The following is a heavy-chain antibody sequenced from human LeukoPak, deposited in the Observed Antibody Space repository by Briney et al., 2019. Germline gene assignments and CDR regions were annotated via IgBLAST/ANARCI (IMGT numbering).Heavy chain of an antibody. CDR1: GFTFHLYA. D-gene: IGHD3-22*01. J-gene: IGHJ4*02. Sequence: GGSLRLSCAASGFTFHLYAMHWVRLAPGKGLEWVSPITGDGRSTYYADSVKGRFTISRDNSKNSLYLQMNSLRTEDTALYYCAKRSYDSSGPTVWGQGTLVTVSS. V-gene: IGHV3-43*02. CDR2: ITGDGRST. CDR3: AKRSYDSSGPTV.